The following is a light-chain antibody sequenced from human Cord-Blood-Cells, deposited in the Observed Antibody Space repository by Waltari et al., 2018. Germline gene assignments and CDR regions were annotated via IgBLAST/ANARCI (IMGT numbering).Light chain of an antibody. CDR3: CSYAGSWV. V-gene: IGLV2-23*01. Sequence: QSALTQPASVSGSPGQSITISSTGTSSAVGSYNLVSWYQQHPGKAPKLMIYEGSKRPSGVSNRFSGSKSGNTASLTISGLQAEDEADYYCCSYAGSWVFGGGTKLTVL. J-gene: IGLJ3*02. CDR2: EGS. CDR1: SSAVGSYNL.